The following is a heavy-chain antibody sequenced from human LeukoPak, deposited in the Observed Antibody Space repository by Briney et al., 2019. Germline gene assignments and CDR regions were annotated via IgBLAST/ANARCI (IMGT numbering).Heavy chain of an antibody. CDR1: GYIFTNYG. V-gene: IGHV1-18*01. J-gene: IGHJ4*02. D-gene: IGHD6-13*01. CDR2: ISAYSGNT. CDR3: ARDPPAAGGSDY. Sequence: ASVKVSCKASGYIFTNYGINWVRQAPGQGLEWMGWISAYSGNTNYAQKRQGRVTMTTDTSTSTAYMELRSLRSDDTAVYYCARDPPAAGGSDYWGQGTLVTVSS.